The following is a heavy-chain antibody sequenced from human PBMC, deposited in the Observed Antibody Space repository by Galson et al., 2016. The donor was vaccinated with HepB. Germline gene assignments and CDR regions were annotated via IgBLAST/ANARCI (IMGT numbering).Heavy chain of an antibody. CDR3: ARARPVPDF. V-gene: IGHV4-30-2*01. CDR1: GGSISSGGYS. Sequence: TLSLTCAVSGGSISSGGYSWMWIRQPPGKGLECIGYIYSSGDTYYSPSLNSRVTISIDRSKNHFSLNLSSVTAADTAVYYCARARPVPDFWGQGTTVIVSS. D-gene: IGHD3-10*01. J-gene: IGHJ6*02. CDR2: IYSSGDT.